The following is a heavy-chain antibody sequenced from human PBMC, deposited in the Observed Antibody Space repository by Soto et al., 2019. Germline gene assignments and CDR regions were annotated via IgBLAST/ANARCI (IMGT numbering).Heavy chain of an antibody. CDR2: IHHSGST. Sequence: QVQLQESGPGLVKPSGTLSLTCAVFRGSISSNHWWNWVRQPPGKGLEWIGEIHHSGSTNYSPSLQSRVTISVDKSMNQFSLKLNSVTAADTAVYYCSRGLDYWGQGTLVTVSS. J-gene: IGHJ4*02. CDR3: SRGLDY. V-gene: IGHV4-4*02. CDR1: RGSISSNHW.